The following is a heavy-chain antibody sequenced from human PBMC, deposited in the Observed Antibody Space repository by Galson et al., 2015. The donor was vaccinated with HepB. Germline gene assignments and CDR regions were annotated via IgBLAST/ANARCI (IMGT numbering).Heavy chain of an antibody. CDR3: ARGYNWVRYGRHFQH. D-gene: IGHD1-20*01. V-gene: IGHV4-34*01. Sequence: SETLSLTCTVYGGSFSGYYWSWIRQPPGKGLEWIGEINHSGSTNYNPSLKSRVTISVDTSKNQFSLKLSSVTAADTAVYYCARGYNWVRYGRHFQHRGQGTLVTVSS. CDR1: GGSFSGYY. CDR2: INHSGST. J-gene: IGHJ1*01.